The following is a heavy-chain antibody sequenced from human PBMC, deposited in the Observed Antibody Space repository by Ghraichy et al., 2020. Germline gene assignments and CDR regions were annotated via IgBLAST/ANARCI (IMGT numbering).Heavy chain of an antibody. V-gene: IGHV4-39*07. D-gene: IGHD3-22*01. CDR3: ARVAMIASGWFDP. Sequence: SETLSLTCTVSGGSISSSSYYWGWIRQPPGKGLEWIGSIYYSGSTYYNPSLKSRVTISVDTSKNQFSLKLSSVTAADTAVYYCARVAMIASGWFDPWGQGTLVTVSS. CDR2: IYYSGST. J-gene: IGHJ5*02. CDR1: GGSISSSSYY.